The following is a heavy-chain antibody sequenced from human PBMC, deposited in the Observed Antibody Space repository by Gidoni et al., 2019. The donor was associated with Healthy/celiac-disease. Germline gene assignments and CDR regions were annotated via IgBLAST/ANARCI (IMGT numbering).Heavy chain of an antibody. J-gene: IGHJ6*03. Sequence: QVQLVESGGGVVQPGRSLRLSCAASGFTFSSYDMHWVRQAPGKGLEWVAVIWYDGSNKYYADSVKGRFTISRDNSKNTLYLQMNSLRAEDTAVYYCARVSSGWYEHMDVWGKGTTVTVSS. V-gene: IGHV3-33*01. D-gene: IGHD6-19*01. CDR1: GFTFSSYD. CDR3: ARVSSGWYEHMDV. CDR2: IWYDGSNK.